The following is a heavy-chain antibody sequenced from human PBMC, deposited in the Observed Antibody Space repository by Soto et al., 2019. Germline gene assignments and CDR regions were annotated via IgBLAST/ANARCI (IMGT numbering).Heavy chain of an antibody. Sequence: QVQLQESGPGLVKPSQTLSLTCTVSGGSISSDYYFWSWIRQPPGKGLEWIGYIYYSGSTYYNPSLKSRITLSGETSKNPFSLKLSSVTAADTAVYFCARGRRRPAATVQGAYYYGMDVWGQGTTVTVSS. J-gene: IGHJ6*02. CDR3: ARGRRRPAATVQGAYYYGMDV. CDR2: IYYSGST. D-gene: IGHD2-2*01. CDR1: GGSISSDYYF. V-gene: IGHV4-30-4*01.